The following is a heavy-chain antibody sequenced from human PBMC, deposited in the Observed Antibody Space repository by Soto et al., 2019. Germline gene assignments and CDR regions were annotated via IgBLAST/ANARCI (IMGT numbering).Heavy chain of an antibody. CDR1: GFTFSSYS. CDR3: ARDSFYDSSGYYQFDP. V-gene: IGHV3-48*02. Sequence: GGSLRLSCAASGFTFSSYSMNWVRQAPGKGLEWVSYISSSSSTIYYADSVKGRFTISRDNAKNSLYLKMNSLRDEDTAVYYCARDSFYDSSGYYQFDPWGQGTLVTVSS. J-gene: IGHJ5*02. D-gene: IGHD3-22*01. CDR2: ISSSSSTI.